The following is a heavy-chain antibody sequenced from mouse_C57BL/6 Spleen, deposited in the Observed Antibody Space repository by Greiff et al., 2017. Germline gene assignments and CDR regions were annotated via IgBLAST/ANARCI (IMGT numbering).Heavy chain of an antibody. CDR1: GYTFTSYW. Sequence: QVQLQQPGAELVKPGASVKMSCKASGYTFTSYWITWVKQRPGQGLEWIGDIYPGSGSTNYNEKFKSKATLTVDTSSSTAYMQLSSLTSEDSAVYYGARGVVITTVVDGYWGQGTTLTVSS. CDR3: ARGVVITTVVDGY. CDR2: IYPGSGST. V-gene: IGHV1-55*01. J-gene: IGHJ2*01. D-gene: IGHD1-1*01.